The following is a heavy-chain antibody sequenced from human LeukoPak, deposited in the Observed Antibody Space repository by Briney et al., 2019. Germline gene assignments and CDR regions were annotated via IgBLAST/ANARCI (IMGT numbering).Heavy chain of an antibody. CDR1: GFTFSSYS. V-gene: IGHV3-53*01. CDR2: IYSGGST. J-gene: IGHJ4*02. Sequence: GGSLRLSCAASGFTFSSYSMNWVRQAPGKRLEWVSVIYSGGSTYYADSVKGRFTISRDNSKNTLYLQMNNLRAEDTAVYYCAMGGDITTSQFDYWGQGTLVTVSS. D-gene: IGHD5-12*01. CDR3: AMGGDITTSQFDY.